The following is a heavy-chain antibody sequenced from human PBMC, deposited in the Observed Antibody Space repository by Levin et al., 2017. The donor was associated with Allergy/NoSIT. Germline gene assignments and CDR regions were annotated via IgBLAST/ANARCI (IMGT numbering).Heavy chain of an antibody. V-gene: IGHV4-31*03. CDR1: GDSISSGIYENDHF. CDR2: INLNGRA. J-gene: IGHJ5*02. Sequence: KASETLSLTCTVSGDSISSGIYENDHFWTWLRQLPGKALEFIGFINLNGRAFYQPSLESRLTISLDTPRNQLSLDLSAVTAADTAVYFCARGKGTRWDSDSSNYIPSWFDPWGPGILVTVSS. D-gene: IGHD3-22*01. CDR3: ARGKGTRWDSDSSNYIPSWFDP.